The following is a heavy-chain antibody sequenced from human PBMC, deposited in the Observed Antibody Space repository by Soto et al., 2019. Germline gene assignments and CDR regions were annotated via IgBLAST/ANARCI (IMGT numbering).Heavy chain of an antibody. CDR1: GFTFSSYA. Sequence: PGGSLRLSCAASGFTFSSYAMHWVRRPPGKGLEWISTIGPTGYTHYADSVAGRFTISRDDSANTLYLQMSNLRVDDTAIYYCAKDPSTGPADYWGQGALVTVSS. J-gene: IGHJ4*02. D-gene: IGHD3-9*01. CDR2: IGPTGYT. CDR3: AKDPSTGPADY. V-gene: IGHV3-23*01.